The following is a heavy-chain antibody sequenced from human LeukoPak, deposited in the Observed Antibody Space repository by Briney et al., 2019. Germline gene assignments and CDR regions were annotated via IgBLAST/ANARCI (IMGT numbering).Heavy chain of an antibody. CDR2: GYYSGRT. CDR1: GGSISSADYY. CDR3: ARDVRRRGASNYFDN. D-gene: IGHD2-2*01. V-gene: IGHV4-30-4*08. Sequence: SQTLSLTCTVSGGSISSADYYWSWIRQAPGKGLEWIGYGYYSGRTYYNPSLKSRLTISLDTSKNHFSLNLSSVTAADTAVYFCARDVRRRGASNYFDNWGQGTLVTVSS. J-gene: IGHJ4*02.